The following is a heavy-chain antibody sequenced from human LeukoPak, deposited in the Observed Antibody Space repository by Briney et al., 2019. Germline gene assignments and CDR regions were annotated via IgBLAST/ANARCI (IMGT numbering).Heavy chain of an antibody. V-gene: IGHV4-34*01. CDR1: GGSFSGYY. D-gene: IGHD2-2*01. CDR2: INHSGST. Sequence: SETLSLTCAVYGGSFSGYYWSWIRQPPGKGLEWIGEINHSGSTNYNPSLKSRATISVDTSKNQFSLKLSSVTAADTAVYYCARGRDIVVVPAAVSPNYYYMDVWGKGTTVTVSS. J-gene: IGHJ6*03. CDR3: ARGRDIVVVPAAVSPNYYYMDV.